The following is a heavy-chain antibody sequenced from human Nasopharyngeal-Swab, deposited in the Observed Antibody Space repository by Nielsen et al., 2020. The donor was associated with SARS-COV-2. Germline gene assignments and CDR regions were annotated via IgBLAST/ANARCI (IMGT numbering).Heavy chain of an antibody. Sequence: SVQVSCKASGGTLKNDAFSWVRQAPGQGLEWMGLITPVFDTTDYAQNFQGRLTFTADVSTSTVTVELSGPTSDDTAEYYWATQPRAYTSDVDYGLDAGGLGTTVTVSS. CDR2: ITPVFDTT. D-gene: IGHD6-25*01. CDR1: GGTLKNDA. J-gene: IGHJ6*02. V-gene: IGHV1-69*13. CDR3: ATQPRAYTSDVDYGLDA.